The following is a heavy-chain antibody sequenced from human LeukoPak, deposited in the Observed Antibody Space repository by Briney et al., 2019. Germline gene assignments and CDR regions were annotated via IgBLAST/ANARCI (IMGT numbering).Heavy chain of an antibody. CDR2: ISGSGGST. V-gene: IGHV3-23*01. CDR3: AKRIVGADGFDP. D-gene: IGHD1-26*01. Sequence: GGSLRLSCAASGFTFDDYGMSWVRQAPGKGLEWVSAISGSGGSTYYADSVKGRFTISRDNSKNTLYLQMNSLRAEDTAVYYCAKRIVGADGFDPWGQGPLVTVSS. CDR1: GFTFDDYG. J-gene: IGHJ5*02.